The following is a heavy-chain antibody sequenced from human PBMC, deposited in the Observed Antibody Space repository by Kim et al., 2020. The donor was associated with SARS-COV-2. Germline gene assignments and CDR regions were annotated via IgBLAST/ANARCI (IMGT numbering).Heavy chain of an antibody. V-gene: IGHV4-59*13. CDR3: ASSGDSSVKHSSFDL. J-gene: IGHJ2*01. CDR1: GGSINNYY. Sequence: SETLSLTCTVSGGSINNYYWSWIRQPPGKGLEWIGYIYYSGSANYNPSLKSRVTISLDTSKNQFSLKLRFVTAADTALYYCASSGDSSVKHSSFDLWGRGALLTVSS. CDR2: IYYSGSA. D-gene: IGHD3-22*01.